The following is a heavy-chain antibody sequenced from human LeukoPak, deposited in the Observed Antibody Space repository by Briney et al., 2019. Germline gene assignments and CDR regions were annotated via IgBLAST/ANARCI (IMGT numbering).Heavy chain of an antibody. Sequence: SVKVSCKASGGTFSSYAISWVRQAPGQGLEWMGGIIPIFGTANYAQKFQGRVTITTDESTSTAYMKLSSLRSEDTAVYYCARGDSSGYSSFDYWGQGTLVTVSS. CDR2: IIPIFGTA. CDR1: GGTFSSYA. V-gene: IGHV1-69*05. J-gene: IGHJ4*02. D-gene: IGHD3-22*01. CDR3: ARGDSSGYSSFDY.